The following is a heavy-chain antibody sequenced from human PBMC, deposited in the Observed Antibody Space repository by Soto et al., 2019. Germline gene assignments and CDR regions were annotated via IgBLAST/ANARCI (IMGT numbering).Heavy chain of an antibody. CDR3: ARIKWGLNYYNGMDV. V-gene: IGHV1-2*02. CDR2: INPKTAAT. CDR1: GYSFSDYF. D-gene: IGHD1-26*01. Sequence: QVQLVQSGAEVKKSGASVKVSCKPSGYSFSDYFIQWVRQAPGQGLEWVAWINPKTAATNYAKKFQGRVSLTWDTSSTTAYMELTRLRPDDTAVYYCARIKWGLNYYNGMDVWGQGTTDIVSS. J-gene: IGHJ6*02.